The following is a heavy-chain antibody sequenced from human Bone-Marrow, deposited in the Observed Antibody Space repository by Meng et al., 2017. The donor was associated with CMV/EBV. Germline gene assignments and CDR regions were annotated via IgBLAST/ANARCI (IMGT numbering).Heavy chain of an antibody. CDR2: INPNSGGT. CDR3: ARVVYRALHYYYYGMDV. V-gene: IGHV1-2*02. Sequence: ASVKVSCKASGYTFTGYYMNWVRQAPGQGLEWMGWINPNSGGTKYAQRFQGRVTMTRDTSISTAYMELNRLRSDDTAVYYCARVVYRALHYYYYGMDVWGQGTTVTVSS. CDR1: GYTFTGYY. D-gene: IGHD3-16*02. J-gene: IGHJ6*02.